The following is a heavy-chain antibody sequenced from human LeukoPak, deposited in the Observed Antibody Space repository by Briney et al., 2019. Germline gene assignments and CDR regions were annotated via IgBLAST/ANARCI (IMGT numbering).Heavy chain of an antibody. CDR2: IYCTGKT. CDR1: GVSISSYY. Sequence: SETLSLTCTVSGVSISSYYWSWIRQPPGRGLEWIAYIYCTGKTNYNPSLKSRVSISVDASKNQFSLRLNSVTAADTAIYYCARAYSSSSATLGYWGQGTLVTVSS. CDR3: ARAYSSSSATLGY. J-gene: IGHJ4*02. D-gene: IGHD6-6*01. V-gene: IGHV4-59*01.